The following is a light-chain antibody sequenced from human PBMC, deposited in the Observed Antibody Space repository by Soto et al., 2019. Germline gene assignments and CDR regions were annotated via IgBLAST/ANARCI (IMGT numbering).Light chain of an antibody. CDR2: GAS. CDR1: QGISNY. Sequence: DIQMTQSPSSLSASVGDRVTITCRASQGISNYLAWYQQKPGEVPKVLIYGASTLQSGIPSRFSGSGSGTNFTLTISSLQPEDVATYYCKNQNSPPRTFGKGTKVDI. J-gene: IGKJ1*01. CDR3: KNQNSPPRT. V-gene: IGKV1-27*01.